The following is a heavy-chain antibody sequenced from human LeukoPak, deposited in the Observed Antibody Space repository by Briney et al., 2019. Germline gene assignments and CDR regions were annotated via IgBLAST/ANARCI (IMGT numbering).Heavy chain of an antibody. J-gene: IGHJ6*03. V-gene: IGHV3-49*04. CDR3: TREWSGYDDYYYYYMDV. CDR2: IRSKAYGGTT. Sequence: PGGSLRLSCTASGFTFGDYAMSWVRQAPGKGLEWVGFIRSKAYGGTTEYAASVKGRFTISRDDSKSIAYLQMNSLKTEDTAVYYCTREWSGYDDYYYYYMDVWGKGTTVTISS. CDR1: GFTFGDYA. D-gene: IGHD5-12*01.